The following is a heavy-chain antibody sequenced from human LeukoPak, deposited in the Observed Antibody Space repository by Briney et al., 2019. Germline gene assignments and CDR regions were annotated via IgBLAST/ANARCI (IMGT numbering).Heavy chain of an antibody. D-gene: IGHD5-18*01. V-gene: IGHV3-33*06. CDR2: IWYDGSNK. Sequence: PGRSLRLSCAASGFTFSSYGMHWVRQAPGKGLEWVAVIWYDGSNKYYADSVKGRFTISRDNSKNTLYLQMNSLRAEDTAVYYCAKVIDSYGQGDIWGQGTMVTVAS. CDR3: AKVIDSYGQGDI. J-gene: IGHJ3*02. CDR1: GFTFSSYG.